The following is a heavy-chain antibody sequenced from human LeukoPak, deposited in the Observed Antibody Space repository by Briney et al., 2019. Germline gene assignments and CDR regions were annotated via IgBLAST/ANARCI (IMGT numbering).Heavy chain of an antibody. CDR2: IYHSGST. J-gene: IGHJ4*02. CDR3: ARLVGATPYFDY. CDR1: GGSISSYY. D-gene: IGHD1-26*01. Sequence: SETLSLTCTVSGGSISSYYWSWIRQPPGKGLEWIGYIYHSGSTNYNPSLKSRVTISVDTSKNQFSLKLSSVTAADTAMYYCARLVGATPYFDYWGQGTLVTVSS. V-gene: IGHV4-59*01.